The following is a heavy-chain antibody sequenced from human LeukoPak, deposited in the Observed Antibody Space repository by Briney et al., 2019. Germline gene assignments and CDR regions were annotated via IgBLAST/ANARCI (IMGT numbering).Heavy chain of an antibody. CDR3: AGGGSRGSSYNSAFDI. D-gene: IGHD5-24*01. CDR1: GGSISYY. Sequence: SETLSLTCTVSGGSISYYWSWFRQHPAKGLEGSGYNNYNGSSNNNPSLKRRLTISVDTSKHQFSLMLSSVTAADTAMYYCAGGGSRGSSYNSAFDIWGHGRLVSVSS. J-gene: IGHJ3*02. V-gene: IGHV4-59*01. CDR2: NNYNGSS.